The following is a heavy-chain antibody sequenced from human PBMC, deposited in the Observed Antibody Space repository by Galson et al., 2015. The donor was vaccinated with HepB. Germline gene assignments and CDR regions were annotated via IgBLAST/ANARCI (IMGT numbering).Heavy chain of an antibody. CDR1: GFTFSSYG. Sequence: SLRLSCAASGFTFSSYGMHWVRQAPGKGLEWVAFIRYDGSNKYYADSVKGRFTISRDNSKNTLYLQMNSLRAEDTAVYYCAKDRGVWIQDYGDYGGAFDIWGQGTMVTVSS. V-gene: IGHV3-30*02. CDR2: IRYDGSNK. D-gene: IGHD4-17*01. CDR3: AKDRGVWIQDYGDYGGAFDI. J-gene: IGHJ3*02.